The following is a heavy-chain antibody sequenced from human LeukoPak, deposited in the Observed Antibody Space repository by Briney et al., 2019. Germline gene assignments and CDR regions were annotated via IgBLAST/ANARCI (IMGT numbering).Heavy chain of an antibody. CDR2: INPNSGCT. J-gene: IGHJ4*02. CDR1: GYTFTGYY. CDR3: ARGLGGLGIFDY. Sequence: ASVKVSCKASGYTFTGYYMHWVRQAPGQGLEWMGRINPNSGCTNYAQKFQGRVTMTRDTSIRTAYMELSRLRSDDTAVYYCARGLGGLGIFDYWGQGTLVTVSS. D-gene: IGHD7-27*01. V-gene: IGHV1-2*06.